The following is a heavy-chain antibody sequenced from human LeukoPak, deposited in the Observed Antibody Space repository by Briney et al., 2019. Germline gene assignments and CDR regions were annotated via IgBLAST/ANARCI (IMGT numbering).Heavy chain of an antibody. V-gene: IGHV3-7*01. CDR3: ARDRSDILTGYNDAFDF. D-gene: IGHD3-9*01. J-gene: IGHJ3*01. CDR1: GFTFSTYW. CDR2: IKLDGSEK. Sequence: GGTLRLSCAASGFTFSTYWMSWVRQAPGEGPEGVATIKLDGSEKYYVDSVKGGFTISRDNAKNSLYLQMISLRAEDTAVYYCARDRSDILTGYNDAFDFWGQGTMVTVSS.